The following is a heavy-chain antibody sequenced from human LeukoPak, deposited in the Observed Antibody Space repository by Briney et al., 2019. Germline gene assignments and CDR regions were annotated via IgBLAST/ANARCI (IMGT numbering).Heavy chain of an antibody. J-gene: IGHJ5*02. CDR2: VYPSGRT. V-gene: IGHV4-38-2*02. CDR3: ARGYIEVVLTTTYSFFDP. CDR1: GYSISSGYY. Sequence: SETLSLTCTVSGYSISSGYYWGWIRQPPGKGLEWIGDVYPSGRTNYNPSLKSRLTMSVDKSKNQFSLNVNSVTAADTAVYYCARGYIEVVLTTTYSFFDPWGQGILVTVSS. D-gene: IGHD2-15*01.